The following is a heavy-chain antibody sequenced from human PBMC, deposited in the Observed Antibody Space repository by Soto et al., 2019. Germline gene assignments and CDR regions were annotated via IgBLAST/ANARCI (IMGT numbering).Heavy chain of an antibody. CDR3: ARISPYYYDSSGYQYFDY. J-gene: IGHJ4*02. D-gene: IGHD3-22*01. CDR2: IYYSGST. Sequence: SETLSLTCTVSGGSISSSSYYWGWIRQPPGKGLEWIGSIYYSGSTYYNPSLKSRVTISVDTSKNQFSLKLSSVTAADTAVYYCARISPYYYDSSGYQYFDYSGQGTLVTVSS. CDR1: GGSISSSSYY. V-gene: IGHV4-39*01.